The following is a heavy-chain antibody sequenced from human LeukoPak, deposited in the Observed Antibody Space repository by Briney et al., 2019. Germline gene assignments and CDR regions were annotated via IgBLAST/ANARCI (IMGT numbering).Heavy chain of an antibody. CDR3: ARAENSGSSGLDP. J-gene: IGHJ5*02. V-gene: IGHV3-7*01. Sequence: GGSLRLSCAASGFTFSSYWMSWVRHAPGKGLEGVANIKQDGSEKYYVDSVKGRFTISRDNAKNSLYLDMSSLRADDTAVYSCARAENSGSSGLDPWGQGTLVTVSS. CDR2: IKQDGSEK. CDR1: GFTFSSYW. D-gene: IGHD3-22*01.